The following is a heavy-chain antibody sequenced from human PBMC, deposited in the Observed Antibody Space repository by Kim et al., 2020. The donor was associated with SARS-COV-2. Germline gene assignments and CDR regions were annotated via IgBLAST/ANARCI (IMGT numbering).Heavy chain of an antibody. D-gene: IGHD1-26*01. Sequence: SVKVSCKASGGTFSSYAISWVRRAPGQGLEWMGRIIPILGIANYAQKFQGRVTITADKSTSTAYMELSSLRSEDTAVYYCARERVHKWELLSGSLEGDYWGQGTLVTVSS. V-gene: IGHV1-69*04. CDR1: GGTFSSYA. J-gene: IGHJ4*02. CDR3: ARERVHKWELLSGSLEGDY. CDR2: IIPILGIA.